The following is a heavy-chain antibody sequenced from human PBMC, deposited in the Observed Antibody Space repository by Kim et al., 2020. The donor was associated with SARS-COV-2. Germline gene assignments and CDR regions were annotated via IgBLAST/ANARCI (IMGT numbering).Heavy chain of an antibody. CDR2: IKQDGSEK. J-gene: IGHJ4*02. CDR1: GFTFSSYW. Sequence: GGSLRLSCAASGFTFSSYWMSWVRQAPGKGLEWVANIKQDGSEKYYVDSVKGRFTISRDNAKNSLYLQMNSLRAEDTAVYYCASPDYYGSGSYSYWGQGTLVTVSS. V-gene: IGHV3-7*01. CDR3: ASPDYYGSGSYSY. D-gene: IGHD3-10*01.